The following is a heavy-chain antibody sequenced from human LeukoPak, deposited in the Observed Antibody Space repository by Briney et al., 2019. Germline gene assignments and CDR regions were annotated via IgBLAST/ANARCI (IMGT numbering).Heavy chain of an antibody. D-gene: IGHD1-26*01. CDR3: ARPLVGDSRAFDY. Sequence: SETLSLTCTVSGGSISSSSYYWGWIRQPPGKGLEWIGSIYYSGSTYYNPSLKSRVTISVDTSKNQFSLKLSPVTATDTAVCYCARPLVGDSRAFDYWGQGTLVIVSS. CDR1: GGSISSSSYY. CDR2: IYYSGST. V-gene: IGHV4-39*01. J-gene: IGHJ4*02.